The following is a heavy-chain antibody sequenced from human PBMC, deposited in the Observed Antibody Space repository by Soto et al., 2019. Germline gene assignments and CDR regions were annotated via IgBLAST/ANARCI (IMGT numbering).Heavy chain of an antibody. J-gene: IGHJ4*02. CDR1: GFTFSSYG. CDR2: ISYDGSNK. V-gene: IGHV3-30*03. Sequence: GGSLRLSCAASGFTFSSYGMHWVRQAPGKGLEWVAVISYDGSNKYYADSVKGRFTISRDNSKNTLYLQMNSLRAEDTAVYYCAPLDYYGSGSHLSHIDYWGQGTLVTVSS. CDR3: APLDYYGSGSHLSHIDY. D-gene: IGHD3-10*01.